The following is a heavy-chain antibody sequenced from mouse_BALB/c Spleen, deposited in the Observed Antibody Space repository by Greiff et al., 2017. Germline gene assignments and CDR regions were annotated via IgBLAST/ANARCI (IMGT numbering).Heavy chain of an antibody. D-gene: IGHD2-1*01. CDR1: GFTFSSYY. CDR3: ARRDYGNYGVYYWYFDV. Sequence: EVMLVESGGGLVKLGGSLKLSCAASGFTFSSYYMSWVRQTPEKRLELVAAINSNGGSTYYPATVKGRFTISRDNAKNTLYLQMSSLKSEDTALYYCARRDYGNYGVYYWYFDVWGAGTTVTVSS. J-gene: IGHJ1*01. CDR2: INSNGGST. V-gene: IGHV5-6-2*01.